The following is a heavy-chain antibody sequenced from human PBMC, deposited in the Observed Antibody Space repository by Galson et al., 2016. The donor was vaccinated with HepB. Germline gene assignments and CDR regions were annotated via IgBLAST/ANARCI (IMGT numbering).Heavy chain of an antibody. Sequence: QSGAEVKAPGDSLKISCRGSGYTFSNYWIAWVRQRPGKGLEWMGIIYPGDSETKYSPSFQGQVTISADKSTSTASLQWNSLKASDTAMYFCARHRKTWNYDYGMDVWGQGTAVTVSS. CDR3: ARHRKTWNYDYGMDV. CDR1: GYTFSNYW. V-gene: IGHV5-51*01. J-gene: IGHJ6*02. CDR2: IYPGDSET. D-gene: IGHD1-1*01.